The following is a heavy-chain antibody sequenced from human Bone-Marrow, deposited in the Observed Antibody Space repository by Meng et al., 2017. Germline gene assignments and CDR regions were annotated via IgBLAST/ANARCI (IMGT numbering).Heavy chain of an antibody. V-gene: IGHV3-48*03. CDR1: GFTFSSYE. D-gene: IGHD6-13*01. J-gene: IGHJ3*02. CDR2: ISSSGSTI. Sequence: GESLKISCAASGFTFSSYEMNWVRQAPGKGLEWVSYISSSGSTIYYADSVKGRFTISRDNAKNSLYLQMNSLRAEDTAVYYCARRYSSSWCQAFDIWGQGTMVTVSS. CDR3: ARRYSSSWCQAFDI.